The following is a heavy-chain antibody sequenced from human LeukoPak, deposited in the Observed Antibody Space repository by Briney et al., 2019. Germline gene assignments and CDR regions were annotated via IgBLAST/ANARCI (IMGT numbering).Heavy chain of an antibody. Sequence: GASVKVSCKASGGTFSSYAISWVRQAPGQGLEWMGGIIPIFGTANYAQKFQGRVTITADESTSTAYMEVRRLRSEEKGVFYCARGCSSNRRYGFYGMGVWGKGTTVTVSS. CDR3: ARGCSSNRRYGFYGMGV. D-gene: IGHD2-2*01. J-gene: IGHJ6*04. CDR1: GGTFSSYA. V-gene: IGHV1-69*01. CDR2: IIPIFGTA.